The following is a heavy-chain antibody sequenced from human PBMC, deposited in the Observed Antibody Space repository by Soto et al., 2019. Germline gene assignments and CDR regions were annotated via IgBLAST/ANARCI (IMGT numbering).Heavy chain of an antibody. J-gene: IGHJ4*02. Sequence: GGSLRLSCAASGFSFNNYWMSWVRQAPGKGLEWVATINQGGSEKYYVDSVKGRFTISRDNAENSLDLQMNSLRGEDTAVYYCARLGTTCYLVVTPSYANYWCQGTLVTVSS. CDR1: GFSFNNYW. CDR2: INQGGSEK. V-gene: IGHV3-7*01. D-gene: IGHD2-15*01. CDR3: ARLGTTCYLVVTPSYANY.